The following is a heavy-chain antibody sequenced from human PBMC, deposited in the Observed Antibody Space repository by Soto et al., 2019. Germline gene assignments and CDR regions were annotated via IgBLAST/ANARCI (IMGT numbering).Heavy chain of an antibody. D-gene: IGHD1-26*01. J-gene: IGHJ4*02. CDR1: GYTFTSYG. Sequence: ASVKVSCKASGYTFTSYGISWVRQAPGQGLEWMGWINPYNGNTKYAQKLQGRFTMTTDTSTSTAYMELRSLRSDDTAVYYCARDAAVGPFDYWGQGTLVTVSS. CDR3: ARDAAVGPFDY. V-gene: IGHV1-18*01. CDR2: INPYNGNT.